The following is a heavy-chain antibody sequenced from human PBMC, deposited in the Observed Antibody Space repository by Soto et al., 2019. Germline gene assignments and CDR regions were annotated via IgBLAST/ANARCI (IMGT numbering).Heavy chain of an antibody. CDR1: GFRFASCH. CDR3: GRAVGGWSVDY. Sequence: ASVEVSCKGSGFRFASCHIHWLRQAPGQGLEWIAIAYPSSGTATYAQKFRHRVPLTSDMSSSTVYMEMTSLTTEDSAVYYCGRAVGGWSVDYWGPGTLVTVSS. J-gene: IGHJ4*02. V-gene: IGHV1-46*01. CDR2: AYPSSGTA. D-gene: IGHD6-19*01.